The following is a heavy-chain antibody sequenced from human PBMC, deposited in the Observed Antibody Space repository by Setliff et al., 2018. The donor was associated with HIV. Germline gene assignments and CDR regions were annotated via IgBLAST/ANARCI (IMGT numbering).Heavy chain of an antibody. J-gene: IGHJ4*02. Sequence: GESLKISCEGSGYSFTNYWIGWVRQMPGKGLEWMGIIYPGDSDTRYSPSFQGQVTISADKSISTAYLQWSSLKASDTAMYYCARLSGLYYYDSSGYYYGHYFDYWGQGTLVTVSS. D-gene: IGHD3-22*01. CDR2: IYPGDSDT. CDR1: GYSFTNYW. CDR3: ARLSGLYYYDSSGYYYGHYFDY. V-gene: IGHV5-51*01.